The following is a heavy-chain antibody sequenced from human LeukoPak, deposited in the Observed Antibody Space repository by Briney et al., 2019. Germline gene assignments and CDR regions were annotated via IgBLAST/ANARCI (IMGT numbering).Heavy chain of an antibody. V-gene: IGHV3-21*01. D-gene: IGHD5-18*01. CDR1: GFTFSSYS. CDR3: ARARGYSYGYVY. J-gene: IGHJ4*02. CDR2: ISRSSSYI. Sequence: GGSLRLSCAASGFTFSSYSMNWVRQAPGKGLEWVSSISRSSSYIYYADSVKGRFTISRDNAKNSLYLQMNSLRAEDTAVYYCARARGYSYGYVYWGQGTLVTVSS.